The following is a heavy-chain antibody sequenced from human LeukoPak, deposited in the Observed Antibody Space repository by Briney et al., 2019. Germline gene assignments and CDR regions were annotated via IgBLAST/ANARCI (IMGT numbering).Heavy chain of an antibody. CDR3: ATDFYDST. CDR1: GITFSNAW. J-gene: IGHJ5*02. V-gene: IGHV3-15*07. Sequence: GGSLRLSCATSGITFSNAWMNWVRQAPGKGLEWVGRIRSNSDGGTIDYAAPVKGRFTLSRDDSKTTLYLQMNSQQTEDTAVYYCATDFYDSTWGQGTLVTVSS. D-gene: IGHD3-22*01. CDR2: IRSNSDGGTI.